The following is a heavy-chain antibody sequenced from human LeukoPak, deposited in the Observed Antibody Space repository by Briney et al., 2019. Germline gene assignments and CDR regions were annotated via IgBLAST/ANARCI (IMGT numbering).Heavy chain of an antibody. D-gene: IGHD6-13*01. J-gene: IGHJ6*03. CDR2: IYYSGST. CDR1: GGSISSSRYY. Sequence: PSETLSLTCTVSGGSISSSRYYWGWIRQPPGKGLEWIGNIYYSGSTYYNPSLKSRVTISVDTSKNQFSLQLNSVTPEDTAVYYCAGGPQLVGYYYIDVWGKGTTVTVSS. V-gene: IGHV4-39*07. CDR3: AGGPQLVGYYYIDV.